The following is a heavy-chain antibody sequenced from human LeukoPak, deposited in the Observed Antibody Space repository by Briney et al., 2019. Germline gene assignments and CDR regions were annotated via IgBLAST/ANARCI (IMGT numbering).Heavy chain of an antibody. D-gene: IGHD6-6*01. Sequence: KPSGTLSLTCGVSGDSVSNKNWWNWVRQPPGKGLEWIGEIHHSGNTNYNSSLKSRVTISVDTSKNQISLKLTSVTAADTAVYYCARGVGSIAGPYWGQGTLVIVSS. J-gene: IGHJ4*02. V-gene: IGHV4-4*02. CDR1: GDSVSNKNW. CDR3: ARGVGSIAGPY. CDR2: IHHSGNT.